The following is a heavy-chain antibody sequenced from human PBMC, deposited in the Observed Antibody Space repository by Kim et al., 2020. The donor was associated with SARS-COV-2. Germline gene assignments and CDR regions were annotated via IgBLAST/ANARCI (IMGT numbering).Heavy chain of an antibody. Sequence: YYADSVKGRFTISRDNAKNSLYLQMNSLRAEDTAVYYCATIVGATRTFDYWGQGTLVTVSS. J-gene: IGHJ4*02. CDR3: ATIVGATRTFDY. D-gene: IGHD1-26*01. V-gene: IGHV3-11*04.